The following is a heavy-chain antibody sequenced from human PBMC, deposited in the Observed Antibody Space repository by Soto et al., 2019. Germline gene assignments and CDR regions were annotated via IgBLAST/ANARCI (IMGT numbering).Heavy chain of an antibody. CDR1: GFTFSTYA. CDR2: ITGSGSDT. Sequence: RLSCAASGFTFSTYAMSWFRQAPGKGLEWVSAITGSGSDTYYVDSVKGRFTISRDNSENTLYLQMNSLRAEDTAIYYCAKLGSSSWSPHYYFDYWGQGTLVTVSS. CDR3: AKLGSSSWSPHYYFDY. V-gene: IGHV3-23*01. D-gene: IGHD2-2*01. J-gene: IGHJ4*02.